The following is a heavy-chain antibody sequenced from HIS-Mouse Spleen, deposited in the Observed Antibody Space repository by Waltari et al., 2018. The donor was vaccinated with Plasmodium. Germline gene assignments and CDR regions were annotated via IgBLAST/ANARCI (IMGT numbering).Heavy chain of an antibody. J-gene: IGHJ4*02. V-gene: IGHV4-39*07. D-gene: IGHD1-7*01. Sequence: QLQLQESGPGLVKPSETLSLTCTVSGGSISSSSYYWGWIRQPPGKGLEWSGRIYYSGSTYYNPSLRSRVTISVDTSKNQFSLKLSSVTAADTAVYYCARDRITGTSYFDYWGQGTLVTVSS. CDR2: IYYSGST. CDR3: ARDRITGTSYFDY. CDR1: GGSISSSSYY.